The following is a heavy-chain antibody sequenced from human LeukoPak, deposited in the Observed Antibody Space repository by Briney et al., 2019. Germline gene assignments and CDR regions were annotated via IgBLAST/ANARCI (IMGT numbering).Heavy chain of an antibody. Sequence: ASVKVSCKASGYTFTSYYMHWVRQAPGQGLEWMGIINPSGGSTSYAQKFQGRVTMTRDTSTSTVYMELSSLRSEDTAVYYCAREYYYDTTAGGIFDCWGQGTLVTVSS. CDR1: GYTFTSYY. J-gene: IGHJ4*02. CDR3: AREYYYDTTAGGIFDC. D-gene: IGHD3-22*01. CDR2: INPSGGST. V-gene: IGHV1-46*01.